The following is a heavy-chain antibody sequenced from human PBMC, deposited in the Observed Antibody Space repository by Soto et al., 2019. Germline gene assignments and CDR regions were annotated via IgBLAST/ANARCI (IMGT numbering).Heavy chain of an antibody. CDR2: ISSSGSTI. D-gene: IGHD3-9*01. CDR1: GFTFSDYY. CDR3: ARTKYYDILTGYYEGVFGY. Sequence: QVQLVESGGGLVKPGGSLRLSCAASGFTFSDYYMSWIRQAPGKGLEWVSYISSSGSTIYYADSVKGRFTISRDNAKNSLYLQMNSLRAEETAVYYCARTKYYDILTGYYEGVFGYWGQGTLVNVFS. J-gene: IGHJ4*02. V-gene: IGHV3-11*01.